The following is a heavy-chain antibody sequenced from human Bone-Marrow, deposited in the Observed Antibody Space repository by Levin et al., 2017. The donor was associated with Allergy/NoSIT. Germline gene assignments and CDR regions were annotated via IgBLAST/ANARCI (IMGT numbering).Heavy chain of an antibody. Sequence: PSETLSLTCTVSGGSISSSSYYWGWIRQPPGKGLEWIGSIYYSGSTYYNPSLKSRVTISVDTSKNQFSLKLSSVTAADTAVYYCARVSHSGSYYDYVGGSYRPRYYFDYWGQGTLVTVSS. J-gene: IGHJ4*02. D-gene: IGHD3-16*02. CDR1: GGSISSSSYY. CDR3: ARVSHSGSYYDYVGGSYRPRYYFDY. V-gene: IGHV4-39*07. CDR2: IYYSGST.